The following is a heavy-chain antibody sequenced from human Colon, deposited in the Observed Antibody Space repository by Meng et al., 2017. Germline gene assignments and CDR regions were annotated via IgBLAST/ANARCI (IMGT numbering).Heavy chain of an antibody. CDR2: IYYTGTT. Sequence: QGHRQGPGPGLVRPSETLSLTCTVSGGSVTITGYYWSWIRQSPGKGLEWIGYIYYTGTTNYNPSLKSRVTISIDTSKNQFSLKLSSVTPADTAVYFCARDNLLTSGSRFCFDYWGQGALVTVSS. V-gene: IGHV4-61*08. CDR1: GGSVTITGYY. CDR3: ARDNLLTSGSRFCFDY. D-gene: IGHD6-19*01. J-gene: IGHJ4*02.